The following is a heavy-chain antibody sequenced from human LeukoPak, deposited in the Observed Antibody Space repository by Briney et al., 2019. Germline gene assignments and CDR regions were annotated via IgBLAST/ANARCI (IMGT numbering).Heavy chain of an antibody. CDR3: ARSGLRSLEWLSELDY. CDR1: GFTFSSYS. CDR2: ISSSSSYI. J-gene: IGHJ4*02. Sequence: PGGSLRLSCAASGFTFSSYSMNWVRQAPGKGLEWVSSISSSSSYIYYAASVKGRFTISRDNAKNSLYLQMNSLRAEDTAVYYCARSGLRSLEWLSELDYWGQGTLVTVSS. D-gene: IGHD3-3*01. V-gene: IGHV3-21*01.